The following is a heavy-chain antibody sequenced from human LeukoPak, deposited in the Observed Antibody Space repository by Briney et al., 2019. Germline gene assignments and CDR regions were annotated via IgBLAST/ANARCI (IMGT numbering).Heavy chain of an antibody. CDR1: EFTFSSYS. Sequence: GGSLRLSCAASEFTFSSYSMNWVRQAPGKGLEWVSSISSSSSYIYYADSVKGRFTISGDNAKNSLYLQMNSLRAEDTAVYYCARVGYCSSTSCDFYYYGMDVWGQGTTVTVSS. J-gene: IGHJ6*02. V-gene: IGHV3-21*01. CDR2: ISSSSSYI. D-gene: IGHD2-2*01. CDR3: ARVGYCSSTSCDFYYYGMDV.